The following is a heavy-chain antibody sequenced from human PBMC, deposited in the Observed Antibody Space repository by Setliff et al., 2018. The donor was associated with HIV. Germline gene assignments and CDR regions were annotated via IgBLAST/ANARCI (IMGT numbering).Heavy chain of an antibody. D-gene: IGHD7-27*01. CDR1: GGSITTTNYY. CDR2: IYYRGSA. V-gene: IGHV4-39*07. J-gene: IGHJ3*01. CDR3: ARVPHWGEAPFAFDV. Sequence: SETLSLTCTVSGGSITTTNYYWGWVRQSPGKGLEWIGVIYYRGSAYYNLSLQSRVTLSVDTSKNQFSLRLTSLTAAETAIYYCARVPHWGEAPFAFDVWGLGIMVTVSS.